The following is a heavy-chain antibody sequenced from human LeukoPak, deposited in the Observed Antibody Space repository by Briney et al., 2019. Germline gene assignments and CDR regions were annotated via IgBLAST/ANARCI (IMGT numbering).Heavy chain of an antibody. CDR1: GCTLTELS. V-gene: IGHV1-24*01. D-gene: IGHD1-26*01. Sequence: ASVKVSCKVSGCTLTELSLHRVRQAPGKGLEWMGGLDPEDGEMIYSQKFQGRVTMTEDTSTDIAYMEMSSLRSEDTAVYYCATGRTKWDLLNYWGQGTLVTVSS. CDR3: ATGRTKWDLLNY. J-gene: IGHJ4*02. CDR2: LDPEDGEM.